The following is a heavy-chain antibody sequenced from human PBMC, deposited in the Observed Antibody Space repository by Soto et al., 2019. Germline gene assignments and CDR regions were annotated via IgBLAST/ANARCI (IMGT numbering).Heavy chain of an antibody. CDR1: GYTFTNYA. Sequence: QVQLVQSGAEEKKPGASVKVSCKASGYTFTNYAMHWLRQAPGQRLEWMGWINAGNGNTKYSQKFQGRVTITSDTSASTAYMALSSLRSEDTAVYFCARVSGYYFLDYWGQGTLVTVSS. V-gene: IGHV1-3*05. J-gene: IGHJ4*02. CDR2: INAGNGNT. CDR3: ARVSGYYFLDY. D-gene: IGHD5-12*01.